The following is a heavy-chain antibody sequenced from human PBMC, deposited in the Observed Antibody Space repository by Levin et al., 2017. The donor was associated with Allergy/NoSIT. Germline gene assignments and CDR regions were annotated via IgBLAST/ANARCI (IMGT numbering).Heavy chain of an antibody. V-gene: IGHV4-61*01. CDR2: IYYAGST. Sequence: PSETLSLTCTVSGGSVRSSTYFWTWIRQPPGKGLEWIGYIYYAGSTNYNPSLKSRVTISLDTSKNQFSLSLSSVTAADTAVYYCARDQGVVILPDGVYYNYGMDVWGQGTTVSVSS. J-gene: IGHJ6*02. D-gene: IGHD3-3*01. CDR1: GGSVRSSTYF. CDR3: ARDQGVVILPDGVYYNYGMDV.